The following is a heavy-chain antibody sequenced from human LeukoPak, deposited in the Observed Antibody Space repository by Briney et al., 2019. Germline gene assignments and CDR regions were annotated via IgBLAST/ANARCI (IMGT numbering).Heavy chain of an antibody. V-gene: IGHV1-69*05. Sequence: ASVKVSCKASGGTFSSYAISWVRQAPGQGLEWMGGIIPIFGTANYAQKLQGRVTMTTDTSTSTAYMELRSLRSDDTAVYYCARSEGSSWYNWFDPWGQGTLVTVSS. CDR1: GGTFSSYA. CDR2: IIPIFGTA. J-gene: IGHJ5*02. CDR3: ARSEGSSWYNWFDP. D-gene: IGHD6-13*01.